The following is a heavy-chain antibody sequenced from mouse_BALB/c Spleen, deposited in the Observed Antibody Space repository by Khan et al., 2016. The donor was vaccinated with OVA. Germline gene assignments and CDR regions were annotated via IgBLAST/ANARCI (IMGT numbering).Heavy chain of an antibody. CDR2: VSSGSSTI. J-gene: IGHJ1*01. Sequence: EVELVESGGGLVQPGGSRKLSCAASGFTFSSFGMHWVRQAPKKGLEWVAHVSSGSSTIYYVDTVKGRFTISRDNPKNTLFLQMTSLRSEDTAMYYCARSGGNFHWYCDVWGAGTSVTVSS. D-gene: IGHD2-1*01. V-gene: IGHV5-17*02. CDR3: ARSGGNFHWYCDV. CDR1: GFTFSSFG.